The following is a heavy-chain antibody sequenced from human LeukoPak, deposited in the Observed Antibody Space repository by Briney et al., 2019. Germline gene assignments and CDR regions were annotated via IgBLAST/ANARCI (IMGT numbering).Heavy chain of an antibody. CDR2: IYGADTI. CDR3: ARGARGAYFDY. CDR1: GFTISSSY. J-gene: IGHJ4*02. Sequence: RLSLRLSCAASGFTISSSYMSWVRQVPGQGLEWVSCIYGADTIYYADFVKDRFTISRDSNRHILYLQMNSLRADDTAVYYCARGARGAYFDYWGQGTLGTVSS. D-gene: IGHD4/OR15-4a*01. V-gene: IGHV3-66*01.